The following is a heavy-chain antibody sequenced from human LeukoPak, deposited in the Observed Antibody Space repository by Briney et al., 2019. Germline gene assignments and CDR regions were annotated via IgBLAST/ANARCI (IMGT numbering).Heavy chain of an antibody. CDR2: IYYSGST. D-gene: IGHD4-11*01. Sequence: PSETLSLTCTVSGGSISSGGYYGSWIRQHPGKGLEWIGYIYYSGSTYYNPSLKSRVTISVDTSKNQFSLKLSSVTAADTAVYYCARDQRGHDYSNWFDPWGQGTLVTVSS. V-gene: IGHV4-31*03. J-gene: IGHJ5*02. CDR1: GGSISSGGYY. CDR3: ARDQRGHDYSNWFDP.